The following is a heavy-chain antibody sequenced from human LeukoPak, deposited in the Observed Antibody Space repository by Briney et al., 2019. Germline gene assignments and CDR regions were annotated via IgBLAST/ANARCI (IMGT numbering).Heavy chain of an antibody. V-gene: IGHV3-48*02. CDR3: TRDHQYHFDY. CDR1: GFIFSDYS. D-gene: IGHD2-2*01. J-gene: IGHJ4*02. Sequence: PGGSLRLSCAASGFIFSDYSMNWVRQAPGKGLEWISYISSSRGIITYADSVKGRFTISGDNAKNSLYLQMSSLRDEDTAVYYCTRDHQYHFDYWGQGTLVTVSS. CDR2: ISSSRGII.